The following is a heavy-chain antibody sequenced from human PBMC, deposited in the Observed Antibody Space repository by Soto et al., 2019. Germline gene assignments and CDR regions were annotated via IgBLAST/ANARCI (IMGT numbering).Heavy chain of an antibody. J-gene: IGHJ4*02. CDR1: GFTFSDYY. CDR3: ARARLTSTVTTGY. V-gene: IGHV3-11*05. CDR2: ISGTSTFS. D-gene: IGHD4-17*01. Sequence: QVQLVESGGGLVKPGGSLRLSCAASGFTFSDYYMIWIRQAPGKGLEWVSFISGTSTFSNYAGSVKGRFTISRDNAKNSLYLQMNSLRAEDTAVYYCARARLTSTVTTGYWGQGTLVTVSS.